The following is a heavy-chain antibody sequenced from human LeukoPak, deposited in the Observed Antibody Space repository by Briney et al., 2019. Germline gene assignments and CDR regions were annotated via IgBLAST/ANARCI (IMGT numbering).Heavy chain of an antibody. D-gene: IGHD2-15*01. CDR1: GFTFSSYS. Sequence: GGSLRLSCAAPGFTFSSYSMNWVRQAPGKGLEWVSSISSSSSYIYYADSVKGRFTIPRDNAKNSLYLQMNSLRAEDTAVYYCARSLHDYSLYYYGMDVWGQGTTVTVSS. CDR3: ARSLHDYSLYYYGMDV. V-gene: IGHV3-21*01. CDR2: ISSSSSYI. J-gene: IGHJ6*02.